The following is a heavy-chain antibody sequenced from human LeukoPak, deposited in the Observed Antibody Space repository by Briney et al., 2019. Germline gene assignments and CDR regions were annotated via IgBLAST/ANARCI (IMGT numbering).Heavy chain of an antibody. CDR3: SKGKSSETYFDGIIDY. J-gene: IGHJ4*02. CDR1: GFTFSSYA. D-gene: IGHD1-26*01. CDR2: ITGSSNST. V-gene: IGHV3-23*01. Sequence: GGSLRLSCAASGFTFSSYAMTWVRQAPGRGLEGVSFITGSSNSTYCADSVKGRFTISRDNSKNTLYLQMNSLRAEDTAVYFCSKGKSSETYFDGIIDYWGQGTLVTVSS.